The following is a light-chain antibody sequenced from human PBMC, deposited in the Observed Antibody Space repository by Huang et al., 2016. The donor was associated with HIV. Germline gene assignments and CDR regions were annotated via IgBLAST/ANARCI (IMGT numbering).Light chain of an antibody. CDR3: QQYNTSPRT. V-gene: IGKV3-15*01. CDR2: GSS. CDR1: QSVFKN. Sequence: ENLMTQSPSTLPVSPGESATLSCRASQSVFKNLAWYQQKPGQAPTLLIYGSSTRAAGIPARFSGSGSGTDFTLTISSLQSEDFAVYYCQQYNTSPRTFGQGTKVEV. J-gene: IGKJ1*01.